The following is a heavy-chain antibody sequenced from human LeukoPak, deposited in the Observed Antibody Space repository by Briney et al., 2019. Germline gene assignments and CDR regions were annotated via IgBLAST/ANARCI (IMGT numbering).Heavy chain of an antibody. CDR3: ATTREWLGYY. CDR1: GYTFTSYD. D-gene: IGHD6-19*01. Sequence: ASVKVSCKASGYTFTSYDINWVRQATGQGLEWMGWMNPNSGNTGHAQKFQGRVTITRNTSISTAYMELSSLRSEDTAVYYCATTREWLGYYWGQGTLVTVSS. CDR2: MNPNSGNT. V-gene: IGHV1-8*03. J-gene: IGHJ4*02.